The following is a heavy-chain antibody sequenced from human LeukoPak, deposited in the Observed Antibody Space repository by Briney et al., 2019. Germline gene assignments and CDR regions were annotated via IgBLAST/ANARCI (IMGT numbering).Heavy chain of an antibody. D-gene: IGHD3-10*01. CDR3: AKDIGVYYGMDV. V-gene: IGHV3-9*01. CDR2: ISWNSGSI. Sequence: GGSLRLSCAASGFTFDGYAMHWVRQAPGKGLEWVPGISWNSGSIGYADSVKGRFTISRDNAKNSLYLQVNSLRAEDTALYYCAKDIGVYYGMDVWGQGTTVTVSS. J-gene: IGHJ6*02. CDR1: GFTFDGYA.